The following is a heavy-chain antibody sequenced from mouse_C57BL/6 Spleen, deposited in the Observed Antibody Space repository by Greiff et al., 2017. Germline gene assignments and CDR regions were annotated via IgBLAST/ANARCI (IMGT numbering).Heavy chain of an antibody. D-gene: IGHD2-4*01. J-gene: IGHJ4*01. Sequence: QVQLQQSGAELVKPGASVKMSCKASGYTFTSYWISWVKQRPGQGLEWIGDIYPGSGNTYYNEKFKGKATLTVDKSSSTAYMQLSSLTSEDSAVYFCARDRYYYVRRCYSGLAYWGQGTLVTVSA. CDR1: GYTFTSYW. V-gene: IGHV1-55*01. CDR3: ARDRYYYVRRCYSGLAY. CDR2: IYPGSGNT.